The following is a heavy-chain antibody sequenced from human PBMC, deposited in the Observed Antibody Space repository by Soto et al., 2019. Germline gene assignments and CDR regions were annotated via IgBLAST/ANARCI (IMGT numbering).Heavy chain of an antibody. D-gene: IGHD6-19*01. Sequence: GGSLRLSCAASGFTFSSYGMHWVRQAPGKGLEWVAVISYDGSNKYYADSVKGRFTISRDNSKNTLYLQMNSLRAEDTAVYYCAKDYGFDSSGPFDYWGQGTLVTVSS. J-gene: IGHJ4*02. CDR2: ISYDGSNK. CDR1: GFTFSSYG. CDR3: AKDYGFDSSGPFDY. V-gene: IGHV3-30*18.